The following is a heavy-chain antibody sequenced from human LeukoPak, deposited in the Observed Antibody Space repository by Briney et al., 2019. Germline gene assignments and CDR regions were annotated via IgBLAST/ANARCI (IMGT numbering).Heavy chain of an antibody. CDR3: ATDLRQGSALDV. CDR2: FDPEDGET. J-gene: IGHJ6*02. D-gene: IGHD3-10*01. V-gene: IGHV1-24*01. Sequence: ASVTVSCKVSGYTLTELSMHWVRQAPGKGLEWMGGFDPEDGETIYAQKFQGRVTMTEDTSTDTAYMELSSLRSEDTAVYYCATDLRQGSALDVWGQGTTVTVSS. CDR1: GYTLTELS.